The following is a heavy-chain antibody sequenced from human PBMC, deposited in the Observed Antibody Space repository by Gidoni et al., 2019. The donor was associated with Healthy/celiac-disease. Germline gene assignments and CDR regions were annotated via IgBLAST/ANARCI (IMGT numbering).Heavy chain of an antibody. CDR2: MKSKTDGGTT. J-gene: IGHJ3*02. V-gene: IGHV3-15*07. CDR3: TTDQLVVVVAADAGAFDI. Sequence: EVQLVESGGGLVKPGGSLRLSCAASGFTFSNAWMNWVRQAPGKGLEWVGRMKSKTDGGTTDYAAPVKGRFTISRDDSKNTLYLQMNSLKTEDTAVYYCTTDQLVVVVAADAGAFDIWGQGTMVTVSS. CDR1: GFTFSNAW. D-gene: IGHD2-15*01.